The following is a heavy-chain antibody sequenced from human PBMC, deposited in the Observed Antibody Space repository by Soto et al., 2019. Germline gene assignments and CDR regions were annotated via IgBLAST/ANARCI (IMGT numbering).Heavy chain of an antibody. CDR3: ARDRSGEDSSGWYDY. CDR1: GFTFSSYA. V-gene: IGHV3-30-3*01. J-gene: IGHJ4*02. D-gene: IGHD6-19*01. Sequence: QVQLVESGGGVVQPGRSLRLSCAASGFTFSSYAMHWVRQAPGKGLEWVAVISYDGSNKYYADSVKGRVTISRDNSKNTVHLQMNGLRAEDTGVYYCARDRSGEDSSGWYDYWGQGTLVTVSS. CDR2: ISYDGSNK.